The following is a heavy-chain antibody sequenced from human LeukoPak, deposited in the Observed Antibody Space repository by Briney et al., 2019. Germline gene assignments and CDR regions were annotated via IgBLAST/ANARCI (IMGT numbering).Heavy chain of an antibody. CDR2: IYYNGRT. Sequence: PSETLSLTCTVSGGSISSSSYYWGWIRQPPGKGLEWIGNIYYNGRTYNNPSLKSRVTISEDTSKNQFSLKLTSVTAADTAVYYCARVGSGNFWSGESGRHGWFDPWGQGTLVTVSS. V-gene: IGHV4-39*07. J-gene: IGHJ5*02. D-gene: IGHD3-3*01. CDR1: GGSISSSSYY. CDR3: ARVGSGNFWSGESGRHGWFDP.